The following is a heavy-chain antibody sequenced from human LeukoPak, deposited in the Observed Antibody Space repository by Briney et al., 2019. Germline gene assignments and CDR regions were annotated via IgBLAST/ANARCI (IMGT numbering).Heavy chain of an antibody. CDR2: ISSSSSTI. Sequence: PGGSLRLSCAASGFTFSSYSMNWVRQAPGKGLEWVSYISSSSSTIYYADSVKGRFTISRDNAKNSLYLQMNSLRDEDTAVYYCARAIVFCSGGSCNSDAFDIWGQGTMVTVSS. V-gene: IGHV3-48*02. J-gene: IGHJ3*02. D-gene: IGHD2-15*01. CDR3: ARAIVFCSGGSCNSDAFDI. CDR1: GFTFSSYS.